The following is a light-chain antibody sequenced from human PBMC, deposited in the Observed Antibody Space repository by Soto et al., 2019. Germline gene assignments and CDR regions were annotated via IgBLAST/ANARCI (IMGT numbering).Light chain of an antibody. Sequence: EIVMTQSPLSLPVTPGEPASISCRSSQSLLSTDGDNYLDWYLQRPGQSPQLLINLASIRASGVTDRFSGRGSGTYFTLSISRVEAEDVCLYYCMQGLQTPNTFGHGTRLEIK. CDR3: MQGLQTPNT. CDR1: QSLLSTDGDNY. J-gene: IGKJ5*01. V-gene: IGKV2-28*01. CDR2: LAS.